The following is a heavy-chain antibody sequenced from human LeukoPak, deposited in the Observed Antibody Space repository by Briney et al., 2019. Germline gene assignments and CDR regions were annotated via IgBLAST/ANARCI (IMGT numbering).Heavy chain of an antibody. V-gene: IGHV3-30-3*01. J-gene: IGHJ3*02. D-gene: IGHD5-18*01. CDR2: ISYDGDNK. CDR3: ARDPKGGFSYGWGAFDI. CDR1: GFTFSSCA. Sequence: GGSLRLSCAASGFTFSSCAMHWVRQAPGKGLEWVAVISYDGDNKYFADSVKGRFIISRDNSKNTLYLQMNSLRAEDTAVYFCARDPKGGFSYGWGAFDIWGQGTMVTVFS.